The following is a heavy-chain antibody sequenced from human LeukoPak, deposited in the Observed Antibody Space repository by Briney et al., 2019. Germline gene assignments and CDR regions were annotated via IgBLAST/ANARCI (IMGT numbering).Heavy chain of an antibody. CDR3: ALLGNGYFDY. D-gene: IGHD7-27*01. CDR2: IYYSGST. CDR1: GGSISSSSYY. Sequence: SETLSLTCTVSGGSISSSSYYWGWIRQPPGKGLEWIGSIYYSGSTYYNPSLKSRVTISVDTSKNQFSLKLSSVTAADTAVYYCALLGNGYFDYWGQGTLVTVSS. V-gene: IGHV4-39*07. J-gene: IGHJ4*02.